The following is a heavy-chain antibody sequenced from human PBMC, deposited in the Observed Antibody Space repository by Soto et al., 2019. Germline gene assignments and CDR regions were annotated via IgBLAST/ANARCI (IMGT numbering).Heavy chain of an antibody. Sequence: EVKLVESGGGLVQPGGSLRISCKVSGFMFSDYAMTWVRQAPGKGLEWVSSIGKSGSDRDYADSVKGRFTISRDNSENTVYLQMDSRKVEDTALYFCMKVRDYWGQGTQVTVS. CDR1: GFMFSDYA. J-gene: IGHJ4*02. CDR2: IGKSGSDR. CDR3: MKVRDY. V-gene: IGHV3-23*04.